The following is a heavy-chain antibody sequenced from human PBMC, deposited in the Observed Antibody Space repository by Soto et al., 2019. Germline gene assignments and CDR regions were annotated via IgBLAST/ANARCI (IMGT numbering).Heavy chain of an antibody. D-gene: IGHD5-18*01. J-gene: IGHJ5*02. V-gene: IGHV4-61*01. CDR1: GGSVSSNSEY. Sequence: PSETLSLTCTVSGGSVSSNSEYWTWLRQPPGKGLEWIGYFFSSGSTNYNPSLKSRVTISVDTSKNQFSLRLSSVTAADTAVYYCASIRGYSGWFDPRGQGIPVTVSS. CDR3: ASIRGYSGWFDP. CDR2: FFSSGST.